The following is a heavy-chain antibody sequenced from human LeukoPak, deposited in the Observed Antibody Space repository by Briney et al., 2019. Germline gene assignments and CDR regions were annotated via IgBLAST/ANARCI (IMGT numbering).Heavy chain of an antibody. Sequence: GGSLRLSCAASGFTFSSYEMNWVRQAPGKGLEWVPYISSSGSTRYYADSMKGRFTISRDNAKNSLYLQMNSLRAEDTAVYYCAKSFYYAFEYWGQGTLVTVSS. CDR2: ISSSGSTR. CDR3: AKSFYYAFEY. CDR1: GFTFSSYE. J-gene: IGHJ4*02. D-gene: IGHD3-22*01. V-gene: IGHV3-48*03.